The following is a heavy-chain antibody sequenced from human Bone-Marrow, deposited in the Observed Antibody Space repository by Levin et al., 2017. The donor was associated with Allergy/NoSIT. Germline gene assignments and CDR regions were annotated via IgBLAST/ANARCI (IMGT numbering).Heavy chain of an antibody. J-gene: IGHJ4*02. CDR3: ARVGALALERRTPFDD. Sequence: GGSLRLSCVASGFTFSTYAMSWVRQAPGKGLEWVSTISRYDGRTYYADSVKGRFTISRDNSKNTLYLQMNSLRLEDTAVYYCARVGALALERRTPFDDWGQGTLVTVSS. D-gene: IGHD1-1*01. CDR2: ISRYDGRT. V-gene: IGHV3-23*01. CDR1: GFTFSTYA.